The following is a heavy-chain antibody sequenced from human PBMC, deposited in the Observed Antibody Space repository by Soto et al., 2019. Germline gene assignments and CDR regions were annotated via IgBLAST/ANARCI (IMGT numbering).Heavy chain of an antibody. D-gene: IGHD2-15*01. CDR2: IYHSGSS. CDR1: GRSISSGGYS. Sequence: PSETLSLTCAVSGRSISSGGYSWSWIRQPPGKGLEWIGYIYHSGSSYYNPSLKSRVTISVDTSKNQFSLKLSSVTAADTAVYYCASSRHYCSGGSCYQTVRAFHIWGQGTMVTVSS. J-gene: IGHJ3*02. V-gene: IGHV4-30-2*05. CDR3: ASSRHYCSGGSCYQTVRAFHI.